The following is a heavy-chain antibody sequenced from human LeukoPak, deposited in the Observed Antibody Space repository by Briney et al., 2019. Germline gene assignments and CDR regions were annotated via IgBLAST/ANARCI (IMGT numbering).Heavy chain of an antibody. Sequence: GGSLRLSCAASGFSFSTYTMNWFRQAPGKGLEWVSTFSGSGSATYYSGSAKGRFTISRDNSKNTLYLQMNSLRAEDTAVYFCAKERQAGDYFTSDYWGQGTLVTVSS. D-gene: IGHD4-17*01. CDR2: FSGSGSAT. J-gene: IGHJ4*02. CDR1: GFSFSTYT. V-gene: IGHV3-23*01. CDR3: AKERQAGDYFTSDY.